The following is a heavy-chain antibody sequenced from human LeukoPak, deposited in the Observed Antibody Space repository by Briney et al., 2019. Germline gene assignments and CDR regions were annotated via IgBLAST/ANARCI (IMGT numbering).Heavy chain of an antibody. CDR1: GYTLTELS. D-gene: IGHD2-2*01. V-gene: IGHV1-24*01. CDR2: FDPEDGET. CDR3: ARSSKPDY. J-gene: IGHJ4*02. Sequence: APVKVSCKVSGYTLTELSMHWVRQAPGKGLEWMGGFDPEDGETIYAQKFQGRVTMTRDTSISTAYMELSRLRSDDTAVYYCARSSKPDYWGQGTLVTVSS.